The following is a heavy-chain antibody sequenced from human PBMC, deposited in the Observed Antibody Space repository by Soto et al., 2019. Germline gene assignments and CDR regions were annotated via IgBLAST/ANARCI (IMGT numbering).Heavy chain of an antibody. CDR3: ARGGTTSLDY. CDR2: INPNSGGP. V-gene: IGHV1-2*02. J-gene: IGHJ4*02. CDR1: GYTFTDYY. Sequence: VASVKVSYKTSGYTFTDYYMHWLRHAPGQGLEWMGWINPNSGGPISAQKFQGRVTMTRDTSISTAYLELSRLRSDDTAVYYCARGGTTSLDYWGQGTQVTVSS. D-gene: IGHD1-1*01.